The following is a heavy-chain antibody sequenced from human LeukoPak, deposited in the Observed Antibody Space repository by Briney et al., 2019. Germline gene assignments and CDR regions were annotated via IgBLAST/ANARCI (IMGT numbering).Heavy chain of an antibody. CDR2: INLNNVDI. CDR1: RYCFTDYY. CDR3: ARAERLHGGPYLIGP. J-gene: IGHJ5*02. D-gene: IGHD2-15*01. V-gene: IGHV1-2*02. Sequence: AAVKVSCKASRYCFTDYYMYWVRQAPGQRLEWLGWINLNNVDIKSAQKFQGRVTMTTDTPITTVYMEVSWLTSDDTAISYCARAERLHGGPYLIGPWGQGTPVTVSS.